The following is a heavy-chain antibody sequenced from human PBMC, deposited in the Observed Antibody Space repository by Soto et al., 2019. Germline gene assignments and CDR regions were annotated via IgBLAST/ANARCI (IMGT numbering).Heavy chain of an antibody. V-gene: IGHV4-59*01. CDR1: GGSISSYY. D-gene: IGHD6-19*01. CDR3: ARGTVAGKYYYYSMDV. CDR2: IYYSGST. Sequence: SETLSLTCTVSGGSISSYYWSWIRQPPGKGLEWIGYIYYSGSTNYNPSLKSRVTISVDTSKNQFSLKLSSVTAADTAVYYCARGTVAGKYYYYSMDVWGQGTTVTVSS. J-gene: IGHJ6*03.